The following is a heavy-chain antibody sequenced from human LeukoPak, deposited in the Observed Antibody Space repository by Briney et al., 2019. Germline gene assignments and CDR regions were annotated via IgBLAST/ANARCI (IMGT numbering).Heavy chain of an antibody. V-gene: IGHV3-21*04. Sequence: GGSLRLSCAASGFTFSSYSMNWVRQAPGKGLEWVSSISSSSSYIYYADSVKGRFTISRDNAKNSLYLQMNSLRAEDTAFYYCAKDKTSGYPGEVFDYWGQGTLVTVSS. CDR1: GFTFSSYS. J-gene: IGHJ4*02. CDR2: ISSSSSYI. D-gene: IGHD3-3*01. CDR3: AKDKTSGYPGEVFDY.